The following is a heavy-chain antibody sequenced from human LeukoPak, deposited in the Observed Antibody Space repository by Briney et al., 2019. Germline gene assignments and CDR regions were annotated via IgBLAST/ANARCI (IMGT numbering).Heavy chain of an antibody. CDR2: INPNSGGT. Sequence: GASVKVSCKASGYTFTGYYMHWVRQAPGQGLEWMGCINPNSGGTDYAQKFQGRVTMTRDTSISTAYMELSRLRSDDTAVYYCARGGTTVKRAVDYWGQGTLVTVSS. J-gene: IGHJ4*02. V-gene: IGHV1-2*02. D-gene: IGHD4-17*01. CDR3: ARGGTTVKRAVDY. CDR1: GYTFTGYY.